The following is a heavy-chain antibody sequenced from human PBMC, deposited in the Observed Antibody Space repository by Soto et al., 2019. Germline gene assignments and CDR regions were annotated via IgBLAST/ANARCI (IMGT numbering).Heavy chain of an antibody. D-gene: IGHD3-16*01. CDR2: IIPIFGTA. CDR1: GGTFSSYA. J-gene: IGHJ6*02. Sequence: ASVKVSCKAAGGTFSSYAISWVRQAPGQGREWMGWIIPIFGTANYAQKFQGRVTITADESTSTAYMELLSLRSEDTAVYYCAREGGGWLHTHRMGIDYCYYGMDVWGQGATVTDSS. CDR3: AREGGGWLHTHRMGIDYCYYGMDV. V-gene: IGHV1-69*13.